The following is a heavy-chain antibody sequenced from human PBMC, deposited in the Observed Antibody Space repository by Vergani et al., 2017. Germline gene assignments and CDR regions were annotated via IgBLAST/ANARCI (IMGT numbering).Heavy chain of an antibody. D-gene: IGHD3-22*01. J-gene: IGHJ4*02. CDR1: GFTFSNAW. V-gene: IGHV3-15*07. CDR3: TTTYYDDSSGYYYSAGGDY. Sequence: EVQLVESGGCLVKPGGSLRLSCAASGFTFSNAWMNWVRQAPGKGLEWVGRIKSKTDGGTTDYAAPVKGRFTISRDDSKNTLYLQMNSLKTEDTAVYYCTTTYYDDSSGYYYSAGGDYWGQGTLVTVSS. CDR2: IKSKTDGGTT.